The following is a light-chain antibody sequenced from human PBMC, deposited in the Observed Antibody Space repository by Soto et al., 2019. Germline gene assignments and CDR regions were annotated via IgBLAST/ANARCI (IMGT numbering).Light chain of an antibody. CDR3: CSYAGSYSLYV. Sequence: QSALTQPRSVSGSPGQSVTISCTGSNSDVGAYKFVSWLQHNPGEAPKVMIYDVTQRPSGVPDRFSGTKSGNTASLTISGLQAEDEADYYCCSYAGSYSLYVFGTGTKVTVL. CDR2: DVT. CDR1: NSDVGAYKF. J-gene: IGLJ1*01. V-gene: IGLV2-11*01.